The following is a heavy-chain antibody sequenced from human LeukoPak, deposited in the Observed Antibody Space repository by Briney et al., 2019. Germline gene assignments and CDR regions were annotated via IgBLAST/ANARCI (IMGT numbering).Heavy chain of an antibody. J-gene: IGHJ4*02. CDR3: ARGDRGWDRYSSSWYGY. D-gene: IGHD6-13*01. CDR2: INPNSGGT. Sequence: EASVKVSCKASGYTFTGHYMHWVRQAPGQGLEWMGWINPNSGGTNYAQKFQGRVTMTRDTSISTAYMELSRLRSDDTAVYYCARGDRGWDRYSSSWYGYWGQGTLVTVSS. CDR1: GYTFTGHY. V-gene: IGHV1-2*02.